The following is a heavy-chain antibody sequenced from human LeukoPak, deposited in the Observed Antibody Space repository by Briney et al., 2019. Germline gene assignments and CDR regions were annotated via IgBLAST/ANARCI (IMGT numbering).Heavy chain of an antibody. CDR1: GFTFSSYG. D-gene: IGHD6-13*01. J-gene: IGHJ6*03. V-gene: IGHV3-30*18. CDR2: ISYDGSNK. CDR3: AKDLVSWDYYYYYYMDV. Sequence: GGSLRLSCAASGFTFSSYGMHWVRQAPGKGLEWVAVISYDGSNKYYADSVKGRFTISRDNSKNTLYLQMNSLRAEDTAVYYCAKDLVSWDYYYYYYMDVWGKGTTVTVSS.